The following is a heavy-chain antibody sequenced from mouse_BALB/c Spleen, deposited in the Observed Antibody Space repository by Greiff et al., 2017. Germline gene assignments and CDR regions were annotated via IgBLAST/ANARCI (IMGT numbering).Heavy chain of an antibody. V-gene: IGHV5-6-4*01. CDR2: ISSGGSYT. Sequence: EVKVVESGGGLVKPGGSLKLSCAASGFTFSSYTMSWVRQTPEKRLEWVATISSGGSYTYYPDSVKGRFTISRDNAKNTLYLQMSSLKSEDTATYYCTRVLYDYDPYYFDYWGQGTTLTVSS. J-gene: IGHJ2*01. D-gene: IGHD2-4*01. CDR1: GFTFSSYT. CDR3: TRVLYDYDPYYFDY.